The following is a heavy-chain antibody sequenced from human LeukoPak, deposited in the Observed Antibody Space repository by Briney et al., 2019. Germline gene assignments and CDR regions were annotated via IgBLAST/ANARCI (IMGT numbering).Heavy chain of an antibody. Sequence: SETLSLTCIVSGGSISSSSYYWGWIRQPPGKGLEWIGSIYYSGSTYYNPSLKSRVTISVDTSKNQFSLKLSSVTAADTAVYYCARTAGYSYGYYYYYYYMDVWGKGTTVTVSS. CDR3: ARTAGYSYGYYYYYYYMDV. CDR1: GGSISSSSYY. V-gene: IGHV4-39*01. J-gene: IGHJ6*03. CDR2: IYYSGST. D-gene: IGHD5-18*01.